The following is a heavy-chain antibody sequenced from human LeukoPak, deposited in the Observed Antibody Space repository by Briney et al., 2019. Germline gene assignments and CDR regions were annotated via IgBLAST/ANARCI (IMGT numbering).Heavy chain of an antibody. CDR3: AKDREVPALDY. D-gene: IGHD1-1*01. J-gene: IGHJ4*02. V-gene: IGHV3-30*18. CDR1: GFTFSSCG. CDR2: ISYDGSDK. Sequence: QSGGSLRLSCGASGFTFSSCGMHWVRQAPGKGLEWVAAISYDGSDKYYADSVKGRFTISRDNSKNTVYLQMNSLRADDTAVYYCAKDREVPALDYWGQGTLVTVSS.